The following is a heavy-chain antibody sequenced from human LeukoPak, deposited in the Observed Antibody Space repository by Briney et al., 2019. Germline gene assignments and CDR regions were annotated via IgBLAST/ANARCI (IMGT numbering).Heavy chain of an antibody. V-gene: IGHV1-2*02. D-gene: IGHD4-23*01. CDR2: NNPNSGGT. CDR1: GYTFTGYY. Sequence: ASVKVSCKASGYTFTGYYMHWVRQAPGQGLEWMRWNNPNSGGTNYAQKFQGRVTMTRDTSISTAYMGLSRLRSDDTAVYYCARGDYGGRSPFDYWGQGTLVTVSS. CDR3: ARGDYGGRSPFDY. J-gene: IGHJ4*02.